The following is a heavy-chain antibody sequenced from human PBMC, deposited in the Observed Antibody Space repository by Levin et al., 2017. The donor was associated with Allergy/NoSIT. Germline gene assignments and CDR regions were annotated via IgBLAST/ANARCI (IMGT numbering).Heavy chain of an antibody. J-gene: IGHJ5*02. CDR2: IYDSGNT. CDR1: GGSNGSGGYY. CDR3: VGCSGSYDHNWFDP. V-gene: IGHV4-31*03. Sequence: PSETLSLTCPVSGGSNGSGGYYWSWIRQHPEKGLEWLGYIYDSGNTYYNPSLKSRIIISVDTAKHQFSLHLTSLTAADPAVYYGVGCSGSYDHNWFDPWGQGTLVAVSS. D-gene: IGHD3-10*02.